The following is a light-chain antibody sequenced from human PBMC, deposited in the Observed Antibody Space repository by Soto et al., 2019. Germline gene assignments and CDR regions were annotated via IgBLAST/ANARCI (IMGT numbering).Light chain of an antibody. Sequence: EVVLTQSPGTLSMSPGDRATLSCRASQSVPGSDVAWYQQKPGQAPRLLIYDASSRAAGVPDRVTGGGSGTDFTLTISGLEPDDFALYFCQQYERPPFAFGQGTKLEIK. CDR2: DAS. V-gene: IGKV3-20*01. CDR3: QQYERPPFA. J-gene: IGKJ2*01. CDR1: QSVPGSD.